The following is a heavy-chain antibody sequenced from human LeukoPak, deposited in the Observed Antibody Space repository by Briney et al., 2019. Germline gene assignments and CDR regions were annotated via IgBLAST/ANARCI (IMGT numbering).Heavy chain of an antibody. V-gene: IGHV4-59*07. J-gene: IGHJ4*02. CDR3: ARVQWIQLWLGRYFDY. D-gene: IGHD5-18*01. CDR2: IYYTGST. CDR1: GGSISGFY. Sequence: SDTLSLTCTVSGGSISGFYWSWIRQSPGKTLEWIGYIYYTGSTNYDPSLKSRVTISVDTSKNQFSLKLSSVTAADTAVYYCARVQWIQLWLGRYFDYWGQGTLVTVSS.